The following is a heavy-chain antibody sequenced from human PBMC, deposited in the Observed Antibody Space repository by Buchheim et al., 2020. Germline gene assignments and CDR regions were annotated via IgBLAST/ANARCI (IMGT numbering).Heavy chain of an antibody. CDR1: GFTFTSYA. CDR3: ARDLVVGFYYGSAPLGY. D-gene: IGHD3-10*01. CDR2: ISSDGSQK. V-gene: IGHV3-30*04. J-gene: IGHJ4*02. Sequence: QVQLVESGGGVVQPGRSLRLSCAASGFTFTSYAMHWVRQAPGKGLEWVALISSDGSQKYYADSVKGRFTISRDNSIKKLYLQMNSLRAEDTALYYCARDLVVGFYYGSAPLGYWGQGTL.